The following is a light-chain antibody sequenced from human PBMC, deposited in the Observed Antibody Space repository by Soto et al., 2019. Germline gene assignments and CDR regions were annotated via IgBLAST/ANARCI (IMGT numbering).Light chain of an antibody. CDR2: DVS. J-gene: IGLJ1*01. Sequence: QSSLTQPASVSGSPGRSITISCTGTSSDVGGYDYVSWYQQHPGEGPKLMIYDVSNRPSGVSNRFSGSKSGNTASLTISGLQAEDEADYYCSSYTSSSTYVFGSGTKVTV. CDR1: SSDVGGYDY. V-gene: IGLV2-14*01. CDR3: SSYTSSSTYV.